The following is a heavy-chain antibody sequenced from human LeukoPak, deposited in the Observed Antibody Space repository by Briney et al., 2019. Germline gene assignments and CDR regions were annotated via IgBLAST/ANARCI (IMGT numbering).Heavy chain of an antibody. CDR2: VKTDGRTT. J-gene: IGHJ4*02. CDR1: GMTFSNHW. Sequence: GGSLRLSCAASGMTFSNHWMHWVRQVPGKGLVWVSLVKTDGRTTIYADSVKGRFTISRDNGKSTLYLQMNSLRAEDTAIYYCTTGPSYGYEWWGQGTVVTVSS. CDR3: TTGPSYGYEW. V-gene: IGHV3-74*01. D-gene: IGHD3-16*01.